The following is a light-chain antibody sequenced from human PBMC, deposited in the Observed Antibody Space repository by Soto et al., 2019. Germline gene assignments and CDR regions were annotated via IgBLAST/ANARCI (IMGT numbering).Light chain of an antibody. J-gene: IGKJ1*01. CDR1: QSVSSSF. CDR3: QQYDNSPRT. V-gene: IGKV3-20*01. Sequence: EIVLTQSPGTLSLSPGERATLSCRASQSVSSSFLAWYQQKPGQAPRHLIYGASSRGTGIPDRFSGSGSCTDFTLTISSLVPEDFAVYYYQQYDNSPRTFGQGTKVEIK. CDR2: GAS.